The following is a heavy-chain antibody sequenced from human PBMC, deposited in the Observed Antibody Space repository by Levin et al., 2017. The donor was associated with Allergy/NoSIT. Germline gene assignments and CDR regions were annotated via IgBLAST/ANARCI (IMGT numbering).Heavy chain of an antibody. D-gene: IGHD5-18*01. V-gene: IGHV1-18*01. J-gene: IGHJ4*02. CDR3: ARDQGIQLWLDY. Sequence: ASVKVSCKTSGYTFTTFGISWVRQAPGQGLEYMGWISPYNGNTNYAQKLQGRVTMTADTSTNTGYMELRDLKSDDTAVYYCARDQGIQLWLDYWGQGTVVTGSS. CDR2: ISPYNGNT. CDR1: GYTFTTFG.